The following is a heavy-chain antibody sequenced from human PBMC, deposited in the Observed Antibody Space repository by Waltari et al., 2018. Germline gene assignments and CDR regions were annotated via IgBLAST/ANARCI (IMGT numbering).Heavy chain of an antibody. V-gene: IGHV3-7*01. CDR2: IKKDGSEE. CDR3: ARDQWFAFDI. D-gene: IGHD3-22*01. Sequence: EVQLVESGGGLVQPGGSLRLSCAASGFTLSSYWMSWVRQAPGKGPEWVANIKKDGSEEYYVDSVRGRFTISRDNAKNSLYLQMNSLRPEDTAVYYCARDQWFAFDIWGQGTTVIVSS. CDR1: GFTLSSYW. J-gene: IGHJ3*02.